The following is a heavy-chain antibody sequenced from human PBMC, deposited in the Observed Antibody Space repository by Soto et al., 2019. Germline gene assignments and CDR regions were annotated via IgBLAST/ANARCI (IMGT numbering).Heavy chain of an antibody. CDR1: GYTFNNYG. V-gene: IGHV1-18*01. Sequence: QVQLVQSGTEVKKPGASVKVSCKASGYTFNNYGFSWVRQAPGQGLEWVGWIGTHNGDTTYAQSFQGRVTMTIDTSTTTSYTELTSLTFDDTAVYFCARDWRGAEGFDPWGQGTLVIVSS. CDR3: ARDWRGAEGFDP. CDR2: IGTHNGDT. D-gene: IGHD3-3*01. J-gene: IGHJ5*02.